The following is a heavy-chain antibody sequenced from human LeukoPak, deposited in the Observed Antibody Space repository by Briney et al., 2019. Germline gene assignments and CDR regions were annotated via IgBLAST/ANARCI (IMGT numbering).Heavy chain of an antibody. J-gene: IGHJ4*02. CDR2: INPNSGGT. CDR1: GYTFTGYY. D-gene: IGHD2-8*01. V-gene: IGHV1-2*02. Sequence: ASVKVSCKASGYTFTGYYMHWVRQAPGQGLEWMGWINPNSGGTNYAQKFQGRVTMTRDTSISTAYMELSRLRSDDTAVYYCARAYCTNGVCYIGYWGQGTLVTVSS. CDR3: ARAYCTNGVCYIGY.